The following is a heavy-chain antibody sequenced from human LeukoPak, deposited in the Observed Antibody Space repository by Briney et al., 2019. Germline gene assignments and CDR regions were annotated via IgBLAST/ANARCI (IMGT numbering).Heavy chain of an antibody. Sequence: GGSLRLSCAASGFTFSSYAMSWVRQAPGKGLEWVSAISGSGGSTYYADSVKGRFTISRDNSKNTLYMQMNSLRAEDTAVYYCAKDRTIMVRGAKNSDALDIWGQGTMVTVSS. CDR1: GFTFSSYA. CDR2: ISGSGGST. CDR3: AKDRTIMVRGAKNSDALDI. D-gene: IGHD3-10*01. J-gene: IGHJ3*02. V-gene: IGHV3-23*01.